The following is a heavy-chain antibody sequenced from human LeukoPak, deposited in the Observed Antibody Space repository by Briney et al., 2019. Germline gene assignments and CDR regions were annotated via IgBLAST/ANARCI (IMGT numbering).Heavy chain of an antibody. CDR1: GYSFTSYW. J-gene: IGHJ3*02. CDR2: IYPGDSDT. Sequence: GESLKISCKGSGYSFTSYWIGWVRQMPGKGLEWMGIIYPGDSDTRYSPSFQGQVTISADKSISTAYLQWSSLKASDTAMYYCASGGRLSVWGGDRNAFDIWGQGTMVTVSS. CDR3: ASGGRLSVWGGDRNAFDI. D-gene: IGHD2-21*02. V-gene: IGHV5-51*01.